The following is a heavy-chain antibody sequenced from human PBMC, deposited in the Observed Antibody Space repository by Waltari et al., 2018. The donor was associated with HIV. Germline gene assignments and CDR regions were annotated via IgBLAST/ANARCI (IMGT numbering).Heavy chain of an antibody. CDR1: GFTFSTYG. CDR2: IWYDGSNK. Sequence: QVHLVESGGGVVQPGRSLRLSCAASGFTFSTYGMHWVRQAPGKGLEWAAVIWYDGSNKYYADSVKGRFVISRDNSKNTLYLEVKSLRAEDTAVYYCARDGDTAVIAGDYYYGMDVWGQGTTVIVSS. V-gene: IGHV3-33*01. J-gene: IGHJ6*02. D-gene: IGHD2-21*01. CDR3: ARDGDTAVIAGDYYYGMDV.